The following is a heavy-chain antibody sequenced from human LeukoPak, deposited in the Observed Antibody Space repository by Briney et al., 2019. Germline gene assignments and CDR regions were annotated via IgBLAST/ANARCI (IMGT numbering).Heavy chain of an antibody. Sequence: QPGGSLRLSCAASGFTVRSNYMSWVRQAPGRGLEWVSIIYSGGSTYYADSVKGRFTISRDNSKNTLYLQMNSLRAEDTAMYYCARVRYIYGYASDIWGQGTMVTVSS. CDR3: ARVRYIYGYASDI. CDR2: IYSGGST. V-gene: IGHV3-53*01. D-gene: IGHD5-18*01. J-gene: IGHJ3*02. CDR1: GFTVRSNY.